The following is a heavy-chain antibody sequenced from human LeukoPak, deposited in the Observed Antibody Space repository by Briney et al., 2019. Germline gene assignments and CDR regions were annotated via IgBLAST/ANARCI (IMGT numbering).Heavy chain of an antibody. Sequence: GGSLRLSCAASGFTFSSYAMSWVRQAPGKGLEWVSAISGGGGSTYYADSVKGRFTISRDNSKNTLYLQMNSLRAEDTAVYYCAKDLEYSSGWYYYYGMDVWGQGTTVTVSS. CDR2: ISGGGGST. J-gene: IGHJ6*02. V-gene: IGHV3-23*01. CDR1: GFTFSSYA. CDR3: AKDLEYSSGWYYYYGMDV. D-gene: IGHD6-19*01.